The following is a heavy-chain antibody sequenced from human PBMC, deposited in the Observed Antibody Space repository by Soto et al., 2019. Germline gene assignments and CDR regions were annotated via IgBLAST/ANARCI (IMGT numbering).Heavy chain of an antibody. Sequence: KASETLSLTCAVYGGSFSGYYWSWIRQPPGKGLEWIGEINHSGSTNYNPSLKSRVTITVDTSKNQFSLKLSSVTAADTAVYYCARGRYSSSSKWFDPWGQGTLVTVSS. CDR3: ARGRYSSSSKWFDP. CDR1: GGSFSGYY. J-gene: IGHJ5*02. CDR2: INHSGST. D-gene: IGHD6-13*01. V-gene: IGHV4-34*01.